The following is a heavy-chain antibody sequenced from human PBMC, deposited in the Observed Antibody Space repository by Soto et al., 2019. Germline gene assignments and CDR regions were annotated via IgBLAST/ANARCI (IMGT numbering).Heavy chain of an antibody. D-gene: IGHD6-19*01. V-gene: IGHV3-23*01. Sequence: EVQLLESGGGLVQPGGSLRLSCAASGFTFSSYAMSWVRQAPGKGLEWVSAISGSGGSTYYADSGKGRFTISRDNAKNTLYLQMNSLRDEDTAVYYCEKSVGPPVYSSGWYYFDYWGQGTLVTVSS. J-gene: IGHJ4*02. CDR2: ISGSGGST. CDR1: GFTFSSYA. CDR3: EKSVGPPVYSSGWYYFDY.